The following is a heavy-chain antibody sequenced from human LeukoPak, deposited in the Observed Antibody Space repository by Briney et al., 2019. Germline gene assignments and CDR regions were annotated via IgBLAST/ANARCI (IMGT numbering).Heavy chain of an antibody. V-gene: IGHV3-30*18. Sequence: GRSLRLSCAASGFTFSSYGMHWVRQAPGKGLEWVAVISYDGSNKYYADSVKGRFTISRDNSKNTLYLQMNSLRAEDTAVYYCAKDDYGDYDGGIDYWGQGTLVTASS. CDR1: GFTFSSYG. CDR2: ISYDGSNK. CDR3: AKDDYGDYDGGIDY. J-gene: IGHJ4*02. D-gene: IGHD4-17*01.